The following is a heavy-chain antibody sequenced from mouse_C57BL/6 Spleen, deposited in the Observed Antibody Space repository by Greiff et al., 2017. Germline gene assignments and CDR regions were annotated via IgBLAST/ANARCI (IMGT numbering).Heavy chain of an antibody. CDR2: IDPSDSYT. D-gene: IGHD3-2*01. J-gene: IGHJ3*01. CDR1: GYTFTSYW. V-gene: IGHV1-69*01. Sequence: VQLQQPGAEFVMPGASVKLSCKASGYTFTSYWMHWVKQRPGQGLEWIGEIDPSDSYTNYNQKFKGKSTLTVDKSSSTAYMQLSSLTSEDSAAYYWARSRDSSGCGGFAYWGQGTLVTVSA. CDR3: ARSRDSSGCGGFAY.